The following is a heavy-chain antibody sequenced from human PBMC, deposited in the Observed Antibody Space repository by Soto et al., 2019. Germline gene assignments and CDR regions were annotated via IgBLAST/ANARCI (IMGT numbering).Heavy chain of an antibody. J-gene: IGHJ6*02. CDR1: GFTITDYY. CDR3: ARDQEGSGSHWLGYNYYAMDV. V-gene: IGHV3-11*01. D-gene: IGHD3-10*01. Sequence: GGSLRLSCGASGFTITDYYMSWIRQAPGKGLEWVSHISSVGTTTYYADSVKGRFSISMDNAKNSLYLQMNSLRAEDTAVYYCARDQEGSGSHWLGYNYYAMDVWGQGTRVTVSS. CDR2: ISSVGTTT.